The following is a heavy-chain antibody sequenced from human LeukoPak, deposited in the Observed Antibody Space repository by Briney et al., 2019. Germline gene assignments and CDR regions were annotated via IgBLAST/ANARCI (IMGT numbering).Heavy chain of an antibody. Sequence: SETLSLTCTVSGGSISSGSYYWSWIRQPAGKGLEWIGRIYTSGSTNYNPSLKSRVTISVDTSKNQFSLKLSSVTAADTAVYCCARVLSSYYYYYMDVWGKGTTVTVSS. V-gene: IGHV4-61*02. J-gene: IGHJ6*03. CDR3: ARVLSSYYYYYMDV. CDR1: GGSISSGSYY. D-gene: IGHD6-19*01. CDR2: IYTSGST.